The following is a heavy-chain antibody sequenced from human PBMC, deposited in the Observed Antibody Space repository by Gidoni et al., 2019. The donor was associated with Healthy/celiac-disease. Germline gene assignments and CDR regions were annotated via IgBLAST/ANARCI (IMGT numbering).Heavy chain of an antibody. CDR1: GGSISSYY. D-gene: IGHD2-15*01. J-gene: IGHJ6*02. CDR2: INYSGRT. CDR3: ACRGGGYYYGMDV. Sequence: QVQLQQSGPGLVKPSETLSLTCTVSGGSISSYYWSWIRQPPGKGLEWIGYINYSGRTNYNPSLKSRVTISVDTSKNQGSLKLSYVTAEDTAVYYCACRGGGYYYGMDVWGQGTTVTVSS. V-gene: IGHV4-59*01.